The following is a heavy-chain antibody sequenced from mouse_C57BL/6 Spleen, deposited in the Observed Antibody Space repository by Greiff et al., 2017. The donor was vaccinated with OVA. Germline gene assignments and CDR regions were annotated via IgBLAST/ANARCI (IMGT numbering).Heavy chain of an antibody. D-gene: IGHD2-4*01. CDR1: GYTFTSYW. J-gene: IGHJ2*01. V-gene: IGHV1-7*01. CDR3: ARFFYDYDGHFDY. Sequence: QVHVKQSGAELAKPGASVKLSCKASGYTFTSYWMHWVKQRPGQGLEWIGYINPSSGYTKYNQKFKDKATLTADKSSSTAYMQLSSLTYEDSAVYYCARFFYDYDGHFDYWGQGTTLTVSS. CDR2: INPSSGYT.